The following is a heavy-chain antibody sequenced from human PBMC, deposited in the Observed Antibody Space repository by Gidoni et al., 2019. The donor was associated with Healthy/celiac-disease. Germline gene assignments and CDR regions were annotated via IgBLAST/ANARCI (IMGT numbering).Heavy chain of an antibody. V-gene: IGHV3-66*01. CDR3: ARGGLWFGEGAFDI. J-gene: IGHJ3*02. CDR2: ST. D-gene: IGHD3-10*01. Sequence: STYYADSVKGRFTISRDNSKNTLYLQMNSLRAEDTAVYYCARGGLWFGEGAFDIWGQGTMVTVSS.